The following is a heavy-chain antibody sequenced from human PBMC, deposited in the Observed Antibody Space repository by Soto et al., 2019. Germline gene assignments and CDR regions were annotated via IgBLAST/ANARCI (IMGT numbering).Heavy chain of an antibody. V-gene: IGHV3-21*01. CDR1: GFTFSSHS. CDR2: ITSSSSYI. J-gene: IGHJ4*02. Sequence: PGGSLRLSCAASGFTFSSHSRNWVRQAPGKGLEWVSSITSSSSYINYADSVKGRFTISRDNAKTSLYLQMNSLRAEDTAVYYCAREPGVSSGWYVDYWGQGTLVTVSS. CDR3: AREPGVSSGWYVDY. D-gene: IGHD6-19*01.